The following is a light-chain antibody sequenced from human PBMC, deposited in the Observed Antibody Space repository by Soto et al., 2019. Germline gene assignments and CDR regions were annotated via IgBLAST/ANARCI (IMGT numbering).Light chain of an antibody. Sequence: EIVLTQSPGTLSLSPGERATLSCRASQSISSYLAWYQQKPGQAPRLLIYDASNRATGVPARFSGSGSGTDFTLTINTLEPEDFAVYYCQQRSSSPLTFGGGTTVEIK. CDR1: QSISSY. J-gene: IGKJ4*01. V-gene: IGKV3-11*01. CDR3: QQRSSSPLT. CDR2: DAS.